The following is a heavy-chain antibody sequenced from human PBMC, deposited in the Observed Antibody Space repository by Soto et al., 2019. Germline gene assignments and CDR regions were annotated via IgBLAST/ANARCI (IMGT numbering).Heavy chain of an antibody. CDR1: GFTFSDSY. Sequence: QVQLVESGGGLVKTSGSLRIACAASGFTFSDSYMSWVRQAPGKGLEWVSYISSTGNTIYYADSVKGRFTISRDNAKNSVYLQMNSLRAEDTALYFCAKMSSENYYDPVFSWGQGTLVTVSS. CDR2: ISSTGNTI. CDR3: AKMSSENYYDPVFS. V-gene: IGHV3-11*01. J-gene: IGHJ4*02. D-gene: IGHD3-22*01.